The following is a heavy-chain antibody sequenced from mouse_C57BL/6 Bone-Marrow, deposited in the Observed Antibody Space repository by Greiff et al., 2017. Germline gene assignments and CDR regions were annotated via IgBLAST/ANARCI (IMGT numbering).Heavy chain of an antibody. V-gene: IGHV1-22*01. CDR2: INPNNGGT. Sequence: EVQLQQSGPELVKPGASVKMSCKASGYTFTDYNMHWVKQSHGKSLEWIGYINPNNGGTSYNQKFKGKATLTVNKSSSTAYMELRSLTSEDSAVYYCAKGSTVVPFDVWGTGTTVTVSS. CDR1: GYTFTDYN. CDR3: AKGSTVVPFDV. D-gene: IGHD1-1*01. J-gene: IGHJ1*03.